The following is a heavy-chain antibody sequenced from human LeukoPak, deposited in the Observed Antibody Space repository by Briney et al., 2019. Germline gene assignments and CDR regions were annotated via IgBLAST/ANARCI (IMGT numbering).Heavy chain of an antibody. V-gene: IGHV3-53*01. Sequence: GGSLRLSCTAAGFTVGSNYMTWGRQAPGKGLEWVSVLHSSGDTYYADSVKGRFTISRDNSENTVYLQMNGLRAEDTAVYFCARGKVYYYYDYWGQGTLVTVSS. CDR2: LHSSGDT. CDR3: ARGKVYYYYDY. D-gene: IGHD5/OR15-5a*01. CDR1: GFTVGSNY. J-gene: IGHJ4*02.